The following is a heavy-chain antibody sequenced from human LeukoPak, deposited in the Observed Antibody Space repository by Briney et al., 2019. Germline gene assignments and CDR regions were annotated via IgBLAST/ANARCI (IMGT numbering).Heavy chain of an antibody. CDR3: ARGPRNDP. CDR1: GYPFTTWE. V-gene: IGHV1-8*01. Sequence: GASVKVSCKTSGYPFTTWEINWVRQAAGQGLEWMRWVHPNSGNTAYAQKFQGRVTMTRDTSISTAYMELSSLKSDDTAVYFCARGPRNDPWGQGTLVTVSS. D-gene: IGHD1-14*01. CDR2: VHPNSGNT. J-gene: IGHJ5*02.